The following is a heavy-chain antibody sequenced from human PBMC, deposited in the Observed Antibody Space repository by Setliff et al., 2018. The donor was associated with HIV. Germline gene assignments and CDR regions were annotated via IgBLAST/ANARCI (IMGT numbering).Heavy chain of an antibody. D-gene: IGHD3-22*01. V-gene: IGHV3-30*02. CDR1: GFTFSSYG. CDR2: IRYDGSNK. J-gene: IGHJ4*02. CDR3: AKDRYYDSSGLPFDY. Sequence: GGSLRLSCAASGFTFSSYGMHWVRQAPGKGLEWVAFIRYDGSNKYYADSVKGRFTISRDNSKNTLYLQMNSLRAEDTAVYYCAKDRYYDSSGLPFDYWGQGTLVTVSS.